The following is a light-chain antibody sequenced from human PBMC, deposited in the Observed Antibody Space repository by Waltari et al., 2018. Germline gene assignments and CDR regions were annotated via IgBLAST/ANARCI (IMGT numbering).Light chain of an antibody. J-gene: IGKJ2*01. V-gene: IGKV1-17*02. Sequence: DIQMTQAPSSLSASVGDTVSITCRASQGVAGGLAWFQQRPGKAPKRLIYSAVAVESGVPSRFSGSGYDTEFTLTVTNLQPEDFATYYCLQHRSYPFTFGQGTKLEIK. CDR1: QGVAGG. CDR3: LQHRSYPFT. CDR2: SAV.